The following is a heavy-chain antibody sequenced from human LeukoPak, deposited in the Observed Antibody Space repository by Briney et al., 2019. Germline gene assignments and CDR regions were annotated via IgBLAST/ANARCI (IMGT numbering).Heavy chain of an antibody. CDR2: INASGSS. D-gene: IGHD3-22*01. CDR1: GGSISSYY. Sequence: SETLSLTCTVSGGSISSYYWSWIRQSVGKGLEWLGRINASGSSRYNPSLKSRVTISVDTSKNQFSLKLSSVTAADTAVYYCARDLDSSGYYYGMDNWFDPWGQGTLVTVSS. CDR3: ARDLDSSGYYYGMDNWFDP. V-gene: IGHV4-4*07. J-gene: IGHJ5*02.